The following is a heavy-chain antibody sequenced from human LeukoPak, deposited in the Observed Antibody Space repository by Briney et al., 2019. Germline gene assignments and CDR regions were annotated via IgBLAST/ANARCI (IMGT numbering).Heavy chain of an antibody. CDR1: GGSISSGDYY. D-gene: IGHD3-22*01. CDR2: IYYSGST. V-gene: IGHV4-30-4*01. Sequence: SQTLSLTCTVSGGSISSGDYYWSWIRQPPGKGLEWIGYIYYSGSTYYNPSLKSRVTISVDTSKNQFPLKLSSVTAADTAVYYCARDQFYDSSGYYGNDAFDIRGQGTMVTVSS. CDR3: ARDQFYDSSGYYGNDAFDI. J-gene: IGHJ3*02.